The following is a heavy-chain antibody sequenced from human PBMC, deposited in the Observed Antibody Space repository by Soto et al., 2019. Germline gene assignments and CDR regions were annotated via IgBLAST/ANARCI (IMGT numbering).Heavy chain of an antibody. CDR1: GFTFTIYA. CDR2: INDDGDRT. J-gene: IGHJ6*02. CDR3: AREEWTDRRPYLYSGMDV. Sequence: EVQLLESGGGLVQPGGSLKLSCAVSGFTFTIYAMCWVRQAPGKGLEWVSGINDDGDRTYYPDSVRGRFTISRDNSKITLYLQMNSLGAEDTGVYYCAREEWTDRRPYLYSGMDVWGQGTTVTVSS. V-gene: IGHV3-23*01. D-gene: IGHD3-3*01.